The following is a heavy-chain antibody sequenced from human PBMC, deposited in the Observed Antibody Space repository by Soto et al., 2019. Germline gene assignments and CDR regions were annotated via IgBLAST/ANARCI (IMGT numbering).Heavy chain of an antibody. CDR1: GGSISSYY. D-gene: IGHD2-15*01. V-gene: IGHV4-59*08. J-gene: IGHJ3*02. CDR2: IYYSGST. Sequence: SETLSLTCTVSGGSISSYYWSWIRQPPGKGLEWIGYIYYSGSTNYNPSLKSRVTISVDTSKNQFSLKLSSVTAADTAVYYCARHGGVYCSGGSCYPLDAFDIWGQGTMVTVSS. CDR3: ARHGGVYCSGGSCYPLDAFDI.